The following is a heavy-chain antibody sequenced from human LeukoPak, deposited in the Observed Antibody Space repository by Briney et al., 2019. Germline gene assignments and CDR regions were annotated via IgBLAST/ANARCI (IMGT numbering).Heavy chain of an antibody. V-gene: IGHV1-46*01. CDR3: ARDDDLDV. CDR1: GYTFTNYY. CDR2: INPGAGGT. D-gene: IGHD3-3*01. Sequence: ASVKVSCKASGYTFTNYYMHWVRQAPGQGLEWMGIINPGAGGTTYTQKFQGRVTMTRDTSTSTVYMDLSSLRSGDTAVYYCARDDDLDVWGQGTTVTVSS. J-gene: IGHJ6*02.